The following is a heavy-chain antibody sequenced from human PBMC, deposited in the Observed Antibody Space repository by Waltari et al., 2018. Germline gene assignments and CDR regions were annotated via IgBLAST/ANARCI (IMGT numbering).Heavy chain of an antibody. CDR1: GFTFSSYS. J-gene: IGHJ4*02. V-gene: IGHV3-21*01. Sequence: EVQLVESGGGLVKPGGSLRLSCAASGFTFSSYSMNWVRQAPGQGLEWVSSISSSSSYIYYADSVKGRFTISRDNAKNSLYLQMNSLRAEDTAVYYCAREGRDYDFWSGQVPHGYWGQGTLVTVSS. CDR3: AREGRDYDFWSGQVPHGY. CDR2: ISSSSSYI. D-gene: IGHD3-3*01.